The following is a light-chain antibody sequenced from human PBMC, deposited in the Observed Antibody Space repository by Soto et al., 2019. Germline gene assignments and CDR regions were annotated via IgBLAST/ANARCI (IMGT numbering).Light chain of an antibody. CDR3: CSYAGNGAWV. CDR1: GGAVGNYDL. J-gene: IGLJ3*02. V-gene: IGLV2-23*02. CDR2: EVN. Sequence: SALTQPASVSGSPGQSITISCAGYGGAVGNYDLLSWYQQIPGKAPKLIIFEVNRRPSGVSDRFSGSKSGNTASLTISGLQAEDEGDFFCCSYAGNGAWVFGGGTKLTVL.